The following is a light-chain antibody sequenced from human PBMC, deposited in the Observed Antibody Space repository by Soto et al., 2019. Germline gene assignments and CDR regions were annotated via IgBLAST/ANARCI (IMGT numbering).Light chain of an antibody. CDR2: GTS. J-gene: IGKJ5*01. CDR3: QQRTDWPGIS. Sequence: EIVLTQSPATLSLSPGERATLSCRASHSVSNSLAWYQQKPGQPPRLLIYGTSNRVTGIPARFSGGGSGTDFTLTISSLEPDDFAVYYCQQRTDWPGISFGQGTRLEIK. CDR1: HSVSNS. V-gene: IGKV3-11*01.